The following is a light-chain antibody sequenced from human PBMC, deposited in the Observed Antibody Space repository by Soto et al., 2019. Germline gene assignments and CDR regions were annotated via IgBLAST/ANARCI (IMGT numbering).Light chain of an antibody. CDR1: QSVSSSY. Sequence: EIGLTQSPGTLSLSPGERATLSCRASQSVSSSYLAWYQQKPGQAPRLLIYGASSRSTCIPDRFSGSGCGTDFTLTISRLEPEDFAVYYCQQYGSSPTWTFGQETNVEIK. J-gene: IGKJ1*01. CDR3: QQYGSSPTWT. V-gene: IGKV3-20*01. CDR2: GAS.